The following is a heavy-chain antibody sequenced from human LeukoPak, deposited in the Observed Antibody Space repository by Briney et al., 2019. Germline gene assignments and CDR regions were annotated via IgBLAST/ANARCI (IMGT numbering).Heavy chain of an antibody. CDR2: INPSGLAT. CDR1: GYTFNNYY. Sequence: ASVKVSCKASGYTFNNYYMHWVRQAPGVGLEWVGLINPSGLATASAQRFQGRVTITRDLSTSTVFMELSGLRSEDTAVYYCARDLRAFRDGYKNSNYYLAYWGQGTLVTVSS. CDR3: ARDLRAFRDGYKNSNYYLAY. V-gene: IGHV1-46*02. D-gene: IGHD5-24*01. J-gene: IGHJ4*02.